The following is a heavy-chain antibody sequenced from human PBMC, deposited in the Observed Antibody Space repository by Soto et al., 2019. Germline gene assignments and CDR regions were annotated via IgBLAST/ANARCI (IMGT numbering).Heavy chain of an antibody. D-gene: IGHD3-22*01. V-gene: IGHV1-69*01. CDR3: ARTYSYDSSGYPDYFDY. J-gene: IGHJ4*02. Sequence: QVQLVQSGAEVKKPGSSVKVSCKASGGTFSSYAISWVRQAPGQGLEWMGGIIPIFGTANYAQKFQGRVTITADESTSTAYMELSSLRSEDTAVYYCARTYSYDSSGYPDYFDYWGQGTLVTVSS. CDR1: GGTFSSYA. CDR2: IIPIFGTA.